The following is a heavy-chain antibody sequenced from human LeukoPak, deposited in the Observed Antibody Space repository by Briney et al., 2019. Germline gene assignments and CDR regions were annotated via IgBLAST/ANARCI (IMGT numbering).Heavy chain of an antibody. D-gene: IGHD3-10*01. J-gene: IGHJ5*02. Sequence: SVKVSCKASGGTFSSYAISWVRQAPGQGLEWMGRIIPIFGTANYAQKFQGRVTITADESTSTAYMELSSLRSEDTAVYYCARDRRPYGSHTGGGWFDPWGQGTLVTVSS. V-gene: IGHV1-69*13. CDR3: ARDRRPYGSHTGGGWFDP. CDR1: GGTFSSYA. CDR2: IIPIFGTA.